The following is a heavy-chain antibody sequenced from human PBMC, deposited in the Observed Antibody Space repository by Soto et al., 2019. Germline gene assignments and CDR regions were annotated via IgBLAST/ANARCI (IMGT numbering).Heavy chain of an antibody. D-gene: IGHD3-3*01. CDR1: GYTFTSYG. CDR3: ARVIRSGYLSYYYGMDV. J-gene: IGHJ6*02. Sequence: ASVKVSCKASGYTFTSYGISWVRQAPGQGLEWMGWISAYNGNTNYAQKLQGRVTMTTDTSTSTAYMELRSLRSDDTAVYYCARVIRSGYLSYYYGMDVWGQGTTVTSP. V-gene: IGHV1-18*04. CDR2: ISAYNGNT.